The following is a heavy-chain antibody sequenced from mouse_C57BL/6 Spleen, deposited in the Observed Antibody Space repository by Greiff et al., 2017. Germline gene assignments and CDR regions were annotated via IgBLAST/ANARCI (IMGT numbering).Heavy chain of an antibody. CDR3: SRWGYYGSSSRDY. CDR2: IYPGSGST. Sequence: QVQLQQPGAELVNPGASVKMSCKASGYTFTSYWITWVKQRPGQGLEWIGDIYPGSGSTNYHEKFKSKATLTVDTSSSTAYMQLSSLTAEDSAVYYGSRWGYYGSSSRDYWGQGTTLTVSS. CDR1: GYTFTSYW. J-gene: IGHJ2*01. V-gene: IGHV1-55*01. D-gene: IGHD1-1*01.